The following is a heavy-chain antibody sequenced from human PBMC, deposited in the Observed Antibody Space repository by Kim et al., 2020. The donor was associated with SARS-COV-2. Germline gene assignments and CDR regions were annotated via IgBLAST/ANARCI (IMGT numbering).Heavy chain of an antibody. V-gene: IGHV4-34*01. J-gene: IGHJ6*01. CDR2: ITHSGST. D-gene: IGHD2-15*01. CDR1: GGSFSGFC. Sequence: SETLSLTCAVYGGSFSGFCWTWIRQPPGRGLEWVGEITHSGSTNYNSSLKSRVTMSVDTSKNQFSLKLSSVTAADTAVYYCARYNLYCAGSGCYGRSYYHYGMDVWGQGTTVTVSS. CDR3: ARYNLYCAGSGCYGRSYYHYGMDV.